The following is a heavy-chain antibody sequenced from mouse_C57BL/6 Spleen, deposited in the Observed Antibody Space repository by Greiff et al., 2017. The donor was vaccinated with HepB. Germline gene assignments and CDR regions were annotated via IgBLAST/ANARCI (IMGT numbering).Heavy chain of an antibody. D-gene: IGHD3-2*02. CDR3: ARESSGYYDY. CDR1: GFTFSDYY. V-gene: IGHV5-16*01. Sequence: EVQVVESEGGLVQPGSSMKLSCTASGFTFSDYYMAWVRQVPEKGLEWVANINYDGSSTYYLDSLKSRFIISRDNAKNILYLQMSSLKSEDTATYYCARESSGYYDYWGQGTTLTVSS. CDR2: INYDGSST. J-gene: IGHJ2*01.